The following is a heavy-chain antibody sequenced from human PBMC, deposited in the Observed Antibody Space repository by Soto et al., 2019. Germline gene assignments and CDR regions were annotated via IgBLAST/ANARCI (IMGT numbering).Heavy chain of an antibody. V-gene: IGHV3-33*08. Sequence: PGGSLRLSCAASGFTFSSYGMHWVRQAPGKGLEWVAVIWYDGSNKYYADSVKGRFTISRDNSKNTLYLQMNSLRAEDTAVYYCAREQGTYYDFWSGYYPLGLNYYYGMDVWGQGTTVTV. CDR1: GFTFSSYG. D-gene: IGHD3-3*01. J-gene: IGHJ6*02. CDR2: IWYDGSNK. CDR3: AREQGTYYDFWSGYYPLGLNYYYGMDV.